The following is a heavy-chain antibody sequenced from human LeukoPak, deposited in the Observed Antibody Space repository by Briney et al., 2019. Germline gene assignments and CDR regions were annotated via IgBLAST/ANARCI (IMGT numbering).Heavy chain of an antibody. V-gene: IGHV1-18*01. CDR2: ISAYNGNT. D-gene: IGHD1-7*01. CDR1: GYTFTSYG. J-gene: IGHJ4*02. CDR3: ARAPELPSTPDFDY. Sequence: EASVKVSCKASGYTFTSYGISWVRQAPGQGLEWMGWISAYNGNTNYAQKLQGRVTMTKDTSTSTAYMELRSLRSDDTAVYYCARAPELPSTPDFDYWGQGTLVTVSS.